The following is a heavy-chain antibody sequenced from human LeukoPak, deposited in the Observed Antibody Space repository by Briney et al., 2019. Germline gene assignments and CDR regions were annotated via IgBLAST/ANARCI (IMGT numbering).Heavy chain of an antibody. CDR1: GGTFSSYA. Sequence: ASVKVSCKASGGTFSSYAISWVRQAPGQGLEWMGGIIPIFGTANYAQKLQGRVTMTTDTSTNTAYMELRSLKSDDTAVYYCARGDCSGGSCYLPEYLQHWGQGTLVTVSS. J-gene: IGHJ1*01. CDR3: ARGDCSGGSCYLPEYLQH. D-gene: IGHD2-15*01. CDR2: IIPIFGTA. V-gene: IGHV1-69*05.